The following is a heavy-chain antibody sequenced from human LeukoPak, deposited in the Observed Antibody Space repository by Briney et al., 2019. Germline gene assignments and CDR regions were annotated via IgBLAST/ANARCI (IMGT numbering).Heavy chain of an antibody. V-gene: IGHV1-69*13. CDR1: GGTFSSYA. CDR2: IIPIFGTA. J-gene: IGHJ3*02. CDR3: ARDPDGGNSNAFDI. Sequence: ASVKVSCKASGGTFSSYAISWVRQAPGQGLEWMGGIIPIFGTANYVQKFQGRVTITADESTSTAYMELSSLRSEDTAVYYCARDPDGGNSNAFDIWGQGTMVTVSS. D-gene: IGHD4-23*01.